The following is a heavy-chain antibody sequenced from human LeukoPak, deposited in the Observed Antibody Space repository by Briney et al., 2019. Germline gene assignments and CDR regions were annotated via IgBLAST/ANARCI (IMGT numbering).Heavy chain of an antibody. CDR2: IRSKAYGGTT. V-gene: IGHV3-49*04. Sequence: GGSLRLSCAASGFTLSSYAMSWVRQAPGKGLEWVGFIRSKAYGGTTEYAASVKGRFTISRDDSKSIAYLQMNSLKTEDTAVYYCTRAPRVVVPAAASYYYYYMDVWGKGTTVTISS. CDR3: TRAPRVVVPAAASYYYYYMDV. CDR1: GFTLSSYA. D-gene: IGHD2-2*01. J-gene: IGHJ6*03.